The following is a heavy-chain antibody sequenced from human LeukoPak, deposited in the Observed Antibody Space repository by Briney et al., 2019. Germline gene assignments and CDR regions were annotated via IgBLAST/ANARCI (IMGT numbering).Heavy chain of an antibody. CDR3: ASGGHSYGYYDAFDI. CDR2: ISYDGSNK. D-gene: IGHD5-18*01. V-gene: IGHV3-30*04. Sequence: AETLTLSCAASGFTFSGYTMHWVRQAPATGLELVGLISYDGSNKSYADPVKGRFTISRDNSKNTLYLQIDSLRDEDTAVYYCASGGHSYGYYDAFDIWGQGTMVTVSS. CDR1: GFTFSGYT. J-gene: IGHJ3*02.